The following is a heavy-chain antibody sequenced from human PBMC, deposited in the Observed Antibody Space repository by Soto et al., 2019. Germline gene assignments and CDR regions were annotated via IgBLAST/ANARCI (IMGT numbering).Heavy chain of an antibody. V-gene: IGHV4-34*01. D-gene: IGHD2-2*01. CDR3: ARKGGIVVVPAATPGLWDYYYYYYMYV. J-gene: IGHJ6*03. CDR1: GGSFTGYY. CDR2: INHSGST. Sequence: SETLSLTCAVYGGSFTGYYWSWIRQPPGKGLEWIGEINHSGSTNYNPSLKSRVTISVDTSKNQFSLKLSSVTAADTAVYYCARKGGIVVVPAATPGLWDYYYYYYMYVWGKGTTVTVSS.